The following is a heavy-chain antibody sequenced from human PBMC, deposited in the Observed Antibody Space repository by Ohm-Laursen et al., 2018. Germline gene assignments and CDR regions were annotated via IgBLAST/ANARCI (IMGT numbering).Heavy chain of an antibody. Sequence: SLRLSCTASGFTFSSYAMSWVRQAPGKGLEWVSAISGSGGSTYYRDSVKGRFTISRDNSKNSLYLQMNTLRVDDTAVYYCATFYNHAGSGWGRPCDHWGQGTLVTVSA. CDR2: ISGSGGST. CDR3: ATFYNHAGSGWGRPCDH. CDR1: GFTFSSYA. V-gene: IGHV3-23*01. J-gene: IGHJ4*02. D-gene: IGHD3-22*01.